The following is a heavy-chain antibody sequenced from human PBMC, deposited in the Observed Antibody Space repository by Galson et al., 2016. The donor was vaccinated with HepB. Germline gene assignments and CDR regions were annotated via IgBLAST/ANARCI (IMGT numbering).Heavy chain of an antibody. CDR1: GFTFSNYA. CDR3: AKTRWAIGRFDY. CDR2: INFDSGST. J-gene: IGHJ4*02. D-gene: IGHD6-13*01. V-gene: IGHV3-23*01. Sequence: SLRLSCAASGFTFSNYAMSWVRQAPGKGLEWVSAINFDSGSTYYADSVKGRFTISRDNSKTTLYLQMKRLRAEDTAVYYCAKTRWAIGRFDYWGQGTRVTVSS.